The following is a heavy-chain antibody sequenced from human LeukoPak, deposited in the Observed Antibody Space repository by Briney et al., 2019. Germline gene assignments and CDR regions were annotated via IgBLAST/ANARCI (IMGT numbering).Heavy chain of an antibody. CDR2: IWYDGSNK. D-gene: IGHD1-26*01. V-gene: IGHV3-33*06. Sequence: PGGSLRLSCAASGFTFSSYGMHWVRQAPGKGLEWVAVIWYDGSNKYYADSVKGRFTISRDNSKNTLYLQMNSLRAEDTAVYYCAKDPKLVGAPGGWFDPWGQGTLVTVSS. J-gene: IGHJ5*02. CDR1: GFTFSSYG. CDR3: AKDPKLVGAPGGWFDP.